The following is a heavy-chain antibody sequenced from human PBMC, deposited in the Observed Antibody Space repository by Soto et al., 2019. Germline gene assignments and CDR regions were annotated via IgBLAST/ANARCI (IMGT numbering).Heavy chain of an antibody. CDR2: ISWNAGVI. CDR1: GFTFDDYA. V-gene: IGHV3-9*01. CDR3: AKDTSGSGWFLDLTY. D-gene: IGHD6-19*01. J-gene: IGHJ4*02. Sequence: EVQLVESGGGLVQPGRSLRLSCTASGFTFDDYAMHWVRHAPGKGLEWVAGISWNAGVIGYGDSVRGRFTVSRENGRDSVYLDMNNLRPEETAFYFCAKDTSGSGWFLDLTYWGQGTLVTVS.